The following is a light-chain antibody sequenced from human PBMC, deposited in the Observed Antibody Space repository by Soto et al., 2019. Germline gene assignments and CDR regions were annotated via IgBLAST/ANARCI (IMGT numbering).Light chain of an antibody. CDR2: DAS. CDR1: QSVSNTN. J-gene: IGKJ1*01. Sequence: EIVLTQSPGTLSLSPGERATLSCRASQSVSNTNLVWYQQKRGQAPRLLIYDASSRGTGVPDRYRGSGSGTDFTLTIHRLETEDFAVYFCQHYANSVWTFGQGNQVAIK. CDR3: QHYANSVWT. V-gene: IGKV3-20*01.